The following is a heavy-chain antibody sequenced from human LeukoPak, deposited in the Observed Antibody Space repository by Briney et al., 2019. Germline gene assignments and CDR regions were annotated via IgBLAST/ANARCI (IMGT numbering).Heavy chain of an antibody. D-gene: IGHD2-15*01. CDR1: GYTFSDYY. CDR2: INPKSGYT. Sequence: ASVKVSCKASGYTFSDYYMHLVRQAPGQGLEWMGWINPKSGYTKYSRKFQGRITMTRATSISTAYMELRRLRFDDTAVYYCARGPLEFCSGGSCYSGRNWLDPWGQGILVTVSS. CDR3: ARGPLEFCSGGSCYSGRNWLDP. V-gene: IGHV1-2*02. J-gene: IGHJ5*02.